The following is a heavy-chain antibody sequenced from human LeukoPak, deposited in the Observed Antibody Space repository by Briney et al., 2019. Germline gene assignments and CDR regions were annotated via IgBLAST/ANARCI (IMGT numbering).Heavy chain of an antibody. D-gene: IGHD2-2*01. Sequence: SVKLSCKASGGTFSSYAVSWVRQAPGQGLEWMGGIIPIFGTANYAQKFQGRVTITADKSTSTAYMELSSLRSEDTAVYYCAKDLWRIVVVPARGGPMDVWGKGTTVTVSS. V-gene: IGHV1-69*06. CDR1: GGTFSSYA. CDR3: AKDLWRIVVVPARGGPMDV. J-gene: IGHJ6*04. CDR2: IIPIFGTA.